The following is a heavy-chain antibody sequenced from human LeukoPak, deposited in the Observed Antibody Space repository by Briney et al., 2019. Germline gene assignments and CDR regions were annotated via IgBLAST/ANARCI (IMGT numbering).Heavy chain of an antibody. CDR2: MNPNSDNT. D-gene: IGHD3-3*01. Sequence: ASVKVSCKASGYTFTSYDINWVRQATGQGLEWMGWMNPNSDNTGYAQKFQGRVTMTRNTSISTAYMELSSLRSEDTAVYYCARGYVPRGLRDLFIFGVVSSNWFDPWGQGTLVTVSS. V-gene: IGHV1-8*01. J-gene: IGHJ5*02. CDR1: GYTFTSYD. CDR3: ARGYVPRGLRDLFIFGVVSSNWFDP.